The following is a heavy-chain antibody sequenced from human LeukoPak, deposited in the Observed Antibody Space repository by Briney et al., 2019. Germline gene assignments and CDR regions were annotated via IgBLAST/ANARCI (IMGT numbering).Heavy chain of an antibody. CDR3: ASRSGNSVGFDY. D-gene: IGHD4-23*01. V-gene: IGHV1-8*01. J-gene: IGHJ4*02. CDR1: GYTFTSYD. CDR2: MNPNSGNT. Sequence: ASVTVSCKASGYTFTSYDINWVRQATGQGLEWMGWMNPNSGNTGYAQKFQGRVTMTRNTSISTAYMELSSLRSEDTAVYYCASRSGNSVGFDYWGQGTLVTVSS.